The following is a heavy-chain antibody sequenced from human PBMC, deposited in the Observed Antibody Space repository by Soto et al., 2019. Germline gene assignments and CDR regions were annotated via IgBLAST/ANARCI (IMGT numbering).Heavy chain of an antibody. Sequence: TSETLSLTCTVSGGSISSSSYYWGWIRQPPGKGLEWIGSIYYSGSTYYNPSLKSRVTISVDTSKNQFSLKLSSVTAADTAVYYCARLFVEQWWYPNYFDYWGQGTLVTVS. CDR1: GGSISSSSYY. V-gene: IGHV4-39*01. D-gene: IGHD2-15*01. CDR2: IYYSGST. CDR3: ARLFVEQWWYPNYFDY. J-gene: IGHJ4*02.